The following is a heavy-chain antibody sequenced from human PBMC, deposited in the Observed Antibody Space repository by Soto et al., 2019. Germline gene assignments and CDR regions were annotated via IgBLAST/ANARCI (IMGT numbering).Heavy chain of an antibody. CDR3: ARGPPGIAAAGTGYYYYYGMDV. Sequence: SQTLSLTCAISGDSVSSNSAAWNWIRQSPSRGLEWLGRTYYRSKWYNDYAVSVKSRITINPDTSKNQFSLQLNSVTPEDTAVYYCARGPPGIAAAGTGYYYYYGMDVWGQGTTVTVSS. CDR1: GDSVSSNSAA. D-gene: IGHD6-13*01. CDR2: TYYRSKWYN. V-gene: IGHV6-1*01. J-gene: IGHJ6*02.